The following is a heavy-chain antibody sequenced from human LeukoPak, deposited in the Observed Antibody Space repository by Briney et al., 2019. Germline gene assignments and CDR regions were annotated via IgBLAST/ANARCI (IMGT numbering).Heavy chain of an antibody. CDR3: ARDPLFEVVIIRAPRFDP. V-gene: IGHV3-48*01. Sequence: PGGSLRLSCAASGFTFSTYTMNWVRQAPGKGLEWVSYITTSSRTISYADSMKGRFTISRDNSKNTLYLQMNSLRAEDTAVYYCARDPLFEVVIIRAPRFDPWGQGTLVTVSS. D-gene: IGHD3-3*01. CDR2: ITTSSRTI. J-gene: IGHJ5*02. CDR1: GFTFSTYT.